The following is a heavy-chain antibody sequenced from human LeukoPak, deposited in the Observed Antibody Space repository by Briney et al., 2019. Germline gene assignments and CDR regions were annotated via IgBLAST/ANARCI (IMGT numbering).Heavy chain of an antibody. CDR1: GFTFSSFS. CDR2: IKQDGSEK. V-gene: IGHV3-7*01. CDR3: ARDRGDILTGHYYYYYGMDV. Sequence: GGSLRLSCAASGFTFSSFSMSWVRQAPGKGLEWVANIKQDGSEKYYVDSVKGRFTISRDNAKNSLYLQMNSLRAEGTAVYYCARDRGDILTGHYYYYYGMDVWGQGTTVTVSS. D-gene: IGHD3-9*01. J-gene: IGHJ6*02.